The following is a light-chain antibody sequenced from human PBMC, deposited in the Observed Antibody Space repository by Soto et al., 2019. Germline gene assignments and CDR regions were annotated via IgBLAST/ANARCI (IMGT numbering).Light chain of an antibody. V-gene: IGLV2-14*03. Sequence: QSALTQPASVSGSPGQSITISCTGTSSDVGAYNFVSWHQQHPGKAPKLIIYNVYDRPSGISYRFSGSKSGNTASLTISWLQGEDEADYYCSSYTISRTYVFGTGTKLTVL. CDR3: SSYTISRTYV. CDR1: SSDVGAYNF. CDR2: NVY. J-gene: IGLJ1*01.